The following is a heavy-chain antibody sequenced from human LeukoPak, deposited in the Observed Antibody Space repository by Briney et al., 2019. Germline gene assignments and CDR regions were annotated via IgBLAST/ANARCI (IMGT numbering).Heavy chain of an antibody. CDR2: IYTSGST. Sequence: SETLSLTCTVSGGSISSGSYYWSWIRQPAGKGLEWIGRIYTSGSTNYNPSLKSRVTISVDKSKNQFSLKLSSVTAADTAVYYCARLDTAIRNFDYWGQGTLVTVSS. V-gene: IGHV4-61*02. J-gene: IGHJ4*02. D-gene: IGHD5-18*01. CDR1: GGSISSGSYY. CDR3: ARLDTAIRNFDY.